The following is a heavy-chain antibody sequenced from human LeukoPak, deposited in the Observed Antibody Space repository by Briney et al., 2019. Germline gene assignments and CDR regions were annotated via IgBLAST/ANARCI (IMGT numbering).Heavy chain of an antibody. CDR2: FYYCGST. V-gene: IGHV4-30-4*01. Sequence: SQTLSLPCTVSGGSNSRGDYYGRWIRQPPGKGLEWIGYFYYCGSTYCNPSLKSRVTISVDTSKTQFSLKLSSVTAADTAVYYCARGYYDILTGYYRLSYYFDYWGQGTLVTVSS. D-gene: IGHD3-9*01. CDR3: ARGYYDILTGYYRLSYYFDY. J-gene: IGHJ4*02. CDR1: GGSNSRGDYY.